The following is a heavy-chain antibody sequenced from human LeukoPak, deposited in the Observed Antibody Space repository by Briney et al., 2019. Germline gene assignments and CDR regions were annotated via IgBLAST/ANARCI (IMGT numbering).Heavy chain of an antibody. CDR1: GGTFSSYA. J-gene: IGHJ1*01. Sequence: AASVKVSCKASGGTFSSYAISWVRQAPGQGLEWMGGIIPIFGTANYAQKFQGRVTITTDESTSTAYMELSSLRSEDTAVYYCAISSGYYQYGDFQHWGQGTLSPSPQ. CDR2: IIPIFGTA. D-gene: IGHD3-22*01. CDR3: AISSGYYQYGDFQH. V-gene: IGHV1-69*05.